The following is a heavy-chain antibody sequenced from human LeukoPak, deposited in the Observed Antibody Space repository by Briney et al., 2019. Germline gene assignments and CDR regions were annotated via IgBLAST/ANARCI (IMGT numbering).Heavy chain of an antibody. D-gene: IGHD2-15*01. V-gene: IGHV4-30-4*01. CDR3: ARDPGYCSGGSCYGFRYYFDY. Sequence: SQTLSLTCTVSGGSISSGDYYWSWIRQPPGKGLEWIGYIYYSGSTYYNPSLKSRVTISVDTSKNQFSLKLSSVTAADTAVYYCARDPGYCSGGSCYGFRYYFDYWGQGTLVTVSS. CDR2: IYYSGST. J-gene: IGHJ4*02. CDR1: GGSISSGDYY.